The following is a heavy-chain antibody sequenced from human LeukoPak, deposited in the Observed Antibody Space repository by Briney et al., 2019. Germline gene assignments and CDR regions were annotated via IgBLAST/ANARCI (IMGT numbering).Heavy chain of an antibody. V-gene: IGHV1-69*04. CDR1: GGTFSSYA. J-gene: IGHJ4*02. Sequence: ASVKVSFKASGGTFSSYAISWVRQAPGQGLEWMGRIIPILGIANYAQKFQGRVTITADKSTSTAYMELSCLRSEDTAVYYCASRRDDYYGLWGQGTLVTVSS. D-gene: IGHD3-10*01. CDR3: ASRRDDYYGL. CDR2: IIPILGIA.